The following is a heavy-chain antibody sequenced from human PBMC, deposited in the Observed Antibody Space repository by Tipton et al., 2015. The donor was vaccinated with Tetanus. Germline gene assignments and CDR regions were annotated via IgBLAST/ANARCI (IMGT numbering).Heavy chain of an antibody. Sequence: QVQLVQSGAEVKKPGSSVKVSCKASGGTFSSYAISWVRQAPGQGLEWMGVIIPIFGTANYAQKFQGRVTITADESTSIAYMELSSLRSEDTAVYYCASKGGIVVVPAANRYAFDIWGQGTMVTVSS. V-gene: IGHV1-69*01. J-gene: IGHJ3*02. D-gene: IGHD2-2*01. CDR2: IIPIFGTA. CDR3: ASKGGIVVVPAANRYAFDI. CDR1: GGTFSSYA.